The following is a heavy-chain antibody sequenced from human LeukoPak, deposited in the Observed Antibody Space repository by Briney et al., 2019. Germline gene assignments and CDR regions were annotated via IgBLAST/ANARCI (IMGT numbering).Heavy chain of an antibody. Sequence: PGGPLRLSCAASGFTFDDYGMSWVRQAPGKGLEWVSGINWNGGSTGCADSVKVRFTISRDNAKNSLYLQMNSLRAEDTALYYCARDRYGSGSYYNIPDYWGQGTLVTVSS. J-gene: IGHJ4*02. D-gene: IGHD3-10*01. CDR1: GFTFDDYG. V-gene: IGHV3-20*04. CDR3: ARDRYGSGSYYNIPDY. CDR2: INWNGGST.